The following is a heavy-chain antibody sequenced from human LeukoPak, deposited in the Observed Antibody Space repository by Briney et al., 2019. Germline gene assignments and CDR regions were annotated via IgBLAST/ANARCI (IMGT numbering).Heavy chain of an antibody. J-gene: IGHJ3*02. CDR1: GGTFSSYA. Sequence: GASVKVSCKASGGTFSSYAISWVRQAPGQGLKWMGGIIPIFGTANYAQKFQGRVTITADKSTSTAYMELSSLRSEDTAVYYCARVGNCTNGVCYAFDIWGQGTMVTVSS. D-gene: IGHD2-8*01. CDR2: IIPIFGTA. CDR3: ARVGNCTNGVCYAFDI. V-gene: IGHV1-69*06.